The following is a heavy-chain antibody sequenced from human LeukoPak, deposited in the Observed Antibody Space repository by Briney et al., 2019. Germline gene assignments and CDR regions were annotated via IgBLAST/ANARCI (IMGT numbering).Heavy chain of an antibody. D-gene: IGHD3-9*01. CDR1: GFTFSSYN. CDR3: AGDKLTSPGDFDY. V-gene: IGHV3-21*01. J-gene: IGHJ4*02. Sequence: PGGSLRISCVASGFTFSSYNMNWVRQAPGKGLEWVSSISSSGSYIYYADSVKGRFTISRDNAKKSLYLQMNSLRAEDTAMYYCAGDKLTSPGDFDYWGQGTLVTVSS. CDR2: ISSSGSYI.